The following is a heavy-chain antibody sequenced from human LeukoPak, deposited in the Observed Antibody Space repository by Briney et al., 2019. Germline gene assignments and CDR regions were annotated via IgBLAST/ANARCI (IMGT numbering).Heavy chain of an antibody. CDR2: INPSGGST. D-gene: IGHD2-2*01. Sequence: ASVKVSCKASGYTFTSYYMHWVRQAPGQGLEWMGIINPSGGSTSYAQKFQGRVTMTRDTSTSTVYMELSSLRSEDTAVYYCASVLGVVPAAPFGYMDVWSKGTTVTVSS. CDR3: ASVLGVVPAAPFGYMDV. V-gene: IGHV1-46*01. CDR1: GYTFTSYY. J-gene: IGHJ6*03.